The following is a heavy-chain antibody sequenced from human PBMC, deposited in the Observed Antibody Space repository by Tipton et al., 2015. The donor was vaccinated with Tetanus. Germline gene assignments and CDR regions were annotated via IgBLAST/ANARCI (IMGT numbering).Heavy chain of an antibody. Sequence: PGLVKPSETLSLTCTVSGGSVSSGSYYWSWVRQPPGKGLEYIGYILYGKSTHYNPSLKSRLTMSGDPAKNQFSLRLSSVTAADTAVYYCAGVTAQRTELYFEHWGQGTQVTVSS. V-gene: IGHV4-61*01. J-gene: IGHJ1*01. CDR1: GGSVSSGSYY. CDR2: ILYGKST. D-gene: IGHD2-8*02. CDR3: AGVTAQRTELYFEH.